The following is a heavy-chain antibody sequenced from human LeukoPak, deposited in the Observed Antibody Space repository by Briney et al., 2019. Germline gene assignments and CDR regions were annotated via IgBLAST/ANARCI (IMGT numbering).Heavy chain of an antibody. J-gene: IGHJ4*02. D-gene: IGHD1-26*01. Sequence: GGSLRLSCAASGFTFSNAWMSWVRQAPGKGLEWVGRIKSKTDGGTTDYAAPVKSRFTISRDDPKNTLDLQMNSLKSEDTAVYYCTTDGLIVGATTGILDYWGQGTLVTVSS. V-gene: IGHV3-15*01. CDR2: IKSKTDGGTT. CDR1: GFTFSNAW. CDR3: TTDGLIVGATTGILDY.